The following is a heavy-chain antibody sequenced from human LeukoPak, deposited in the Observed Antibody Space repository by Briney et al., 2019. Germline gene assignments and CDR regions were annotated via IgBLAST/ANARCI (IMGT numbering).Heavy chain of an antibody. V-gene: IGHV4-4*07. J-gene: IGHJ6*02. CDR2: IYTSGST. Sequence: SETLSLTCTVSGGSISSYYWSRIRQPAGKGLEWIGRIYTSGSTNYNPSLKSRVTMSVDTSKNQFSLKLSSVTAADTAVYYCARDETYYYGSGSYYYYGMDVWGQGTTVTVSS. D-gene: IGHD3-10*01. CDR1: GGSISSYY. CDR3: ARDETYYYGSGSYYYYGMDV.